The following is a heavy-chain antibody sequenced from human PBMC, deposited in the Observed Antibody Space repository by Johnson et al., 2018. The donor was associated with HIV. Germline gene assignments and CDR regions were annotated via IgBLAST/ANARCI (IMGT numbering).Heavy chain of an antibody. CDR1: GFSFSNYW. Sequence: MLLVESGGGLVQPGGSLRLSCVVSGFSFSNYWMEWVRQAPGKGLVWVSRIQSAGSSTTYADSVKGRFTISRDNAKNTLYLEMKSLRADDTAVYYCVRDDYAFHIWGQGTVVTVSS. D-gene: IGHD2-21*02. CDR3: VRDDYAFHI. V-gene: IGHV3-74*03. J-gene: IGHJ3*02. CDR2: IQSAGSST.